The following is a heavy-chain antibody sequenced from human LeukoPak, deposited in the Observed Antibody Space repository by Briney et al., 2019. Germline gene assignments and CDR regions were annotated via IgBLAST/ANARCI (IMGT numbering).Heavy chain of an antibody. CDR1: GGTFCSYA. Sequence: GASVKVSCKASGGTFCSYAISWVRQAPGQGLEWMGWISAYNGNTNYAQKLQGRVTMTTDTSTSTAYMELRSLRSDDTAVYYCARDHPTPDIVVVGGDIWGQGTMVTVSS. D-gene: IGHD2-21*01. J-gene: IGHJ3*02. CDR3: ARDHPTPDIVVVGGDI. V-gene: IGHV1-18*01. CDR2: ISAYNGNT.